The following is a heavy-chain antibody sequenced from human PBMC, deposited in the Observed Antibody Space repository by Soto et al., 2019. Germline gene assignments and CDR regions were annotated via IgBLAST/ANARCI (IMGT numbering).Heavy chain of an antibody. Sequence: QVQLVQSGAEVKKPGSSVKVSCKASGGTFSSYAISWVRQAPGQGLEWMGGIIPIFGTANYAQKFQGRVTITADEATSTAYMEPSSLRSEDTTVYYCASTHYYVSSGYYDHPTKFDYWGQGTLVTVSS. CDR1: GGTFSSYA. CDR2: IIPIFGTA. V-gene: IGHV1-69*01. D-gene: IGHD3-22*01. J-gene: IGHJ4*02. CDR3: ASTHYYVSSGYYDHPTKFDY.